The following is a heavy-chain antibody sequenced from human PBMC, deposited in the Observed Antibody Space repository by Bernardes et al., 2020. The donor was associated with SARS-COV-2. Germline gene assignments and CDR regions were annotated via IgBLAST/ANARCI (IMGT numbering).Heavy chain of an antibody. CDR1: GYCFTSHW. Sequence: GESRKISCYDSGYCFTSHWIAWVRQNPGKRLEWMGMIYPDDSESRFSPSFQGRVSISADKSINTAYLQWSSLEASDTAMYYCATHSDSSERSAFDIWCPGTLVSVSS. J-gene: IGHJ3*02. CDR2: IYPDDSES. V-gene: IGHV5-51*01. D-gene: IGHD6-6*01. CDR3: ATHSDSSERSAFDI.